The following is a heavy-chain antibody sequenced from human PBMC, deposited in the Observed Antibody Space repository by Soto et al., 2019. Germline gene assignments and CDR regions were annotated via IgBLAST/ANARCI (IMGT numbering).Heavy chain of an antibody. D-gene: IGHD6-6*01. J-gene: IGHJ4*02. V-gene: IGHV3-7*01. CDR3: ARDEARPLGL. CDR2: IKEDGSEK. CDR1: GFTFRGDW. Sequence: EAHLVESGGGLVQPGGSLRLSCAGSGFTFRGDWMSWVRQAPGKGLEWVANIKEDGSEKYYVDSAKGRFTISRDNAKNSLYLQMESLGAEDTAVYYCARDEARPLGLWGQGTLVTVSS.